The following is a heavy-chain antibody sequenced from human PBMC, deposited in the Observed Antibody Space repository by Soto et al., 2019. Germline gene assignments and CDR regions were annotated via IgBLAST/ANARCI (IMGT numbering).Heavy chain of an antibody. CDR3: ATVGMVRGEASHRYYYYYGMDV. J-gene: IGHJ6*02. Sequence: ASVKVSCKVSGYTLTELSMHWVRQAPGKGLEWMGGFDPEDGETIYEQKFQGRVTMTEDTSTDTAYMELSSLRSEDTAVYYCATVGMVRGEASHRYYYYYGMDVWGQGTTVTVSS. CDR1: GYTLTELS. CDR2: FDPEDGET. D-gene: IGHD3-10*01. V-gene: IGHV1-24*01.